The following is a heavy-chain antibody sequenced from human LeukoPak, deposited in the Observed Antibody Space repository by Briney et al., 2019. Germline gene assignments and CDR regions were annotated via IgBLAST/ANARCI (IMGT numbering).Heavy chain of an antibody. D-gene: IGHD3-3*01. CDR3: ARVAGYYDFWSGYLDAFDI. Sequence: GGSLRLSCAASGFTFSSYWMSWVRQAPGKGLEWVANIKQDGSEKYYVDSVKGRFTISRDNAKNSLYLQMSSLRAEDTAVYYCARVAGYYDFWSGYLDAFDIWGQGTMVTVSS. CDR2: IKQDGSEK. CDR1: GFTFSSYW. J-gene: IGHJ3*02. V-gene: IGHV3-7*01.